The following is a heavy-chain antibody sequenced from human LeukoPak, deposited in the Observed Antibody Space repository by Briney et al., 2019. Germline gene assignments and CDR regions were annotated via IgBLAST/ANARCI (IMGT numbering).Heavy chain of an antibody. Sequence: GSLRLSCAASGFTFSSYGMHWVRQAPGKGLEWVAVIWYDGSNKYYADSVKGRFTISRDNSKNTLYLQMNSLRAEDTAVYYRARDGDGGAKDYWGQGTLVTVSS. CDR1: GFTFSSYG. J-gene: IGHJ4*02. CDR3: ARDGDGGAKDY. V-gene: IGHV3-30*19. D-gene: IGHD3-16*01. CDR2: IWYDGSNK.